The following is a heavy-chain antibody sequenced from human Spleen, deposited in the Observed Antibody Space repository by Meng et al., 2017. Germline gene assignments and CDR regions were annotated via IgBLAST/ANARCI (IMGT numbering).Heavy chain of an antibody. D-gene: IGHD3-10*01. Sequence: VQLVQCGAAVKKPGSSVKVSGKASGGTFSSYAMSWVRQATGQGLEWMGWMNPNSGNTGYAQKFQGRVTITRNTSISTAYMELNSLRFEDTAVYYCARGDTGGNWFDPWGQGTLVTVSS. V-gene: IGHV1-8*03. CDR3: ARGDTGGNWFDP. J-gene: IGHJ5*02. CDR1: GGTFSSYA. CDR2: MNPNSGNT.